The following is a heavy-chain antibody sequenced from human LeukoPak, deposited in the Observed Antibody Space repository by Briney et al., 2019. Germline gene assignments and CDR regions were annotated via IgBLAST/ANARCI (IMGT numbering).Heavy chain of an antibody. D-gene: IGHD6-13*01. CDR3: ARRGVMEAAGADWFDP. CDR1: GGSISSGSYY. V-gene: IGHV4-61*02. Sequence: SQTLSLTCTVSGGSISSGSYYWSWIRQPAGKGLEWIGRIYTSGSTDYNPSLKSRVTISVDTSKNQYSLKLNSVTAADTAVYYCARRGVMEAAGADWFDPWGQGTLVTVSS. CDR2: IYTSGST. J-gene: IGHJ5*02.